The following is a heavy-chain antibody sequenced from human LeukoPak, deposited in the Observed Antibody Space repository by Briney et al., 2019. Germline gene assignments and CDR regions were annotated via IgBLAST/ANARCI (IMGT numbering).Heavy chain of an antibody. CDR1: GFTFSSYW. CDR2: IKQDGSEK. CDR3: AKFGGGGIAAADYYFDY. J-gene: IGHJ4*02. Sequence: GGSLRLSCAASGFTFSSYWMSWVRQAPGKGLEWVANIKQDGSEKYYVDSVKGRFTISRDNAKNSLYLQMNSLRAEDTAVYYCAKFGGGGIAAADYYFDYWGQGTLVTVSS. D-gene: IGHD6-13*01. V-gene: IGHV3-7*01.